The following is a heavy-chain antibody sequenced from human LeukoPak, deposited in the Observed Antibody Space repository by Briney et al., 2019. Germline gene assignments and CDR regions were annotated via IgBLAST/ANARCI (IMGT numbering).Heavy chain of an antibody. CDR1: GYTLTELS. V-gene: IGHV1-24*01. D-gene: IGHD6-19*01. J-gene: IGHJ4*02. CDR3: ATDSSGWYFGY. Sequence: GASVKVSCKVSGYTLTELSMHWVRQAPGKGLEWMGGFDPEDGETIYAQKFQGRVTMTEDTAYMELSSLRSEDTAVYYCATDSSGWYFGYWGQGTLVTVSS. CDR2: FDPEDGET.